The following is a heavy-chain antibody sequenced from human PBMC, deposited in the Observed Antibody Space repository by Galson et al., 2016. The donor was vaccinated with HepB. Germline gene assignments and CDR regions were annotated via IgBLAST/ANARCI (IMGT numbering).Heavy chain of an antibody. CDR3: ARDGFYDYWSGSFDH. V-gene: IGHV3-7*01. CDR1: GFIFTTYW. D-gene: IGHD3-3*01. J-gene: IGHJ4*02. CDR2: LKPDGIEQ. Sequence: SLRLSCAGSGFIFTTYWMSWVRRAPGKGLEWVANLKPDGIEQYYIDSVKGRFTISRDNAQNSLYLQMNSLRAEDTAVYYCARDGFYDYWSGSFDHWGQGVLVTVSS.